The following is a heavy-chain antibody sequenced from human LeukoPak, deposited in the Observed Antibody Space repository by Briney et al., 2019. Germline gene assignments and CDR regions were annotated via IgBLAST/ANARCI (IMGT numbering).Heavy chain of an antibody. Sequence: SESLSLTWTVSGGSINNYYWSWIRQPAGKGLEWIGRIYTRGSTNYNPSLKSRVTISVDTSKNQFSLKLSSGTAADTAVYYCARAPYSYGYAPLYYFDYWGQGTLATVSS. D-gene: IGHD5-18*01. CDR3: ARAPYSYGYAPLYYFDY. V-gene: IGHV4-4*07. CDR1: GGSINNYY. CDR2: IYTRGST. J-gene: IGHJ4*02.